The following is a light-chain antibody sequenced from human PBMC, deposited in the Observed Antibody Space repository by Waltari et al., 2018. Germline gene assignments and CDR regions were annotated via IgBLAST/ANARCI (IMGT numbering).Light chain of an antibody. V-gene: IGKV3-15*01. CDR1: QSVSSN. J-gene: IGKJ2*01. CDR3: QQYNNWPRT. Sequence: EIVMTQSPVTLSVSPGERATLSCRASQSVSSNLAWYQQKAGQAPRLLIYTASTRATGIPARFSGSGSGTEFTLTINSLQSEDFAVYYCQQYNNWPRTFGQGTKLEIK. CDR2: TAS.